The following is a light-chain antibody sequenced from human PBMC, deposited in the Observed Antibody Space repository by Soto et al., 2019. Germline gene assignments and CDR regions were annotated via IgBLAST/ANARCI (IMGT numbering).Light chain of an antibody. V-gene: IGKV1-5*01. Sequence: DIQMTQSPSTLSASVGDRVTITCRVSQNVSTWLAWYQHKPRKAPKLLLFDVSNLESGVPSRFSGSGSGTEFTLTISSLQSDDFATYYCQQYDSYRTFGQGTKVETK. CDR1: QNVSTW. CDR2: DVS. CDR3: QQYDSYRT. J-gene: IGKJ1*01.